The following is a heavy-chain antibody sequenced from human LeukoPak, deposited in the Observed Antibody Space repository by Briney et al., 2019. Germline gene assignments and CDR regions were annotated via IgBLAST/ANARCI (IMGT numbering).Heavy chain of an antibody. CDR2: IYYSGST. Sequence: SETLSLTCTVSGGSISSYYWSWIRQPPGKGLEWIGYIYYSGSTNYNPSLKSRVTISVDTSKNQFSLKLSSVTAADTAVYHCARDSGPAGYSSSYWGQGTLVTVSS. V-gene: IGHV4-59*01. J-gene: IGHJ4*02. D-gene: IGHD6-13*01. CDR1: GGSISSYY. CDR3: ARDSGPAGYSSSY.